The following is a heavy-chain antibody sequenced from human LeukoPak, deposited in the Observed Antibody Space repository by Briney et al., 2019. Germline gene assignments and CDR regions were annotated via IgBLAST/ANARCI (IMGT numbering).Heavy chain of an antibody. J-gene: IGHJ6*04. CDR2: IIPIFNTT. D-gene: IGHD3-22*01. Sequence: ASVKVSCKASGYTFTSYAMNWVRQAPGQGLEWMGGIIPIFNTTNYAQKFRGRVTITTDESTSTAYMELSSLRFEDTAVYYCARESSDSDVWGRGTTVTVSS. CDR3: ARESSDSDV. CDR1: GYTFTSYA. V-gene: IGHV1-69*05.